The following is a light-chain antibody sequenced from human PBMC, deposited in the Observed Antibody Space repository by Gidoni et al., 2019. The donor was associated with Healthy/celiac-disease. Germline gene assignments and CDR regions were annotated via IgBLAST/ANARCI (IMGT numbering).Light chain of an antibody. V-gene: IGKV3-15*01. Sequence: EIVMTQSPATLSVSPGERATLSCRASQSVSSNLACYQQKPGQAPRLLIDGASTRATGIPARFSGSGSGTEFTLTISSLQSEDFAVYYCQQYNNWYTFXQXTKLEIK. J-gene: IGKJ2*01. CDR1: QSVSSN. CDR2: GAS. CDR3: QQYNNWYT.